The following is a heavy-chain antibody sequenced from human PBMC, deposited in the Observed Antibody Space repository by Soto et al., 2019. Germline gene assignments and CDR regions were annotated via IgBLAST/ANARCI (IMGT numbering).Heavy chain of an antibody. CDR2: IYYSGST. CDR3: ARGSYGDSFDY. CDR1: GGSISSYY. Sequence: PSETLSLTCTVSGGSISSYYWSWIRQPPGKELEWIGYIYYSGSTNYNPSLKSRVTISVDTSKNQFSLKLSSVTAADTAVYYCARGSYGDSFDYWGQGTLVTVSS. D-gene: IGHD4-17*01. J-gene: IGHJ4*02. V-gene: IGHV4-59*08.